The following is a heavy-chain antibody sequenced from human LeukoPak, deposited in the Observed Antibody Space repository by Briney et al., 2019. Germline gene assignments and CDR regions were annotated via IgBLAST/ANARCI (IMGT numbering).Heavy chain of an antibody. V-gene: IGHV3-74*01. CDR3: ARVRWGGLYYFDS. CDR2: INSDGRST. D-gene: IGHD3-16*01. CDR1: GFTFSSYW. Sequence: PGGSLRLSCAASGFTFSSYWMHWVRHAPGKGLVGVSRINSDGRSTNYADSVKGRFTMSRDNAKNTLYLQMNSLRAEDTAVYYCARVRWGGLYYFDSWGQGTLVTVSS. J-gene: IGHJ4*02.